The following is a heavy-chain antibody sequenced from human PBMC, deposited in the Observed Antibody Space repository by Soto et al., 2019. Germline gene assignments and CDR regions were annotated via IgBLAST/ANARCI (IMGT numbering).Heavy chain of an antibody. V-gene: IGHV3-23*01. D-gene: IGHD2-8*02. Sequence: EVQLLDSGGTLVQPGGSLRLSCEASGFIFSTYAMNWVRQAPGKGLQWVSSITGSSDYTSYIASVRGRFTISRDNSKNTLYLQMNSLTAEDTAVYFCAKEQTTGAHYALDYWSQGTLVTVSS. CDR2: ITGSSDYT. J-gene: IGHJ4*02. CDR1: GFIFSTYA. CDR3: AKEQTTGAHYALDY.